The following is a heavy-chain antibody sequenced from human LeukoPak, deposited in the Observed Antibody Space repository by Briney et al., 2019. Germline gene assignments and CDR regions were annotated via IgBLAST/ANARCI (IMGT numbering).Heavy chain of an antibody. Sequence: PGGSLRLSCAASGFTLSRYGMNWVRQAPGKGLVWVSRINSEGSSTTYADSVKGRFTISRDNAKNTLILQMNSLRAEDTAIYYCARVGRDSQHLDYWGPGTLVTVST. V-gene: IGHV3-74*01. CDR2: INSEGSST. CDR1: GFTLSRYG. D-gene: IGHD2-15*01. CDR3: ARVGRDSQHLDY. J-gene: IGHJ4*02.